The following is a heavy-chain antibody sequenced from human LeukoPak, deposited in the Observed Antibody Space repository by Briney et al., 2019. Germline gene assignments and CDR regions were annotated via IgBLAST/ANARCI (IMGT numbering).Heavy chain of an antibody. J-gene: IGHJ5*02. Sequence: SETLSLTCSVSGGSISGSGYYWSWIRQPPGKGLEWIGYIYHTGSTYYNPSLASRVTISVDRSKNQFSLRLTSVTAADTAVFYCARGGVGPTTNWFDPWGQGTLVTVSS. V-gene: IGHV4-30-2*01. CDR2: IYHTGST. CDR1: GGSISGSGYY. D-gene: IGHD1-26*01. CDR3: ARGGVGPTTNWFDP.